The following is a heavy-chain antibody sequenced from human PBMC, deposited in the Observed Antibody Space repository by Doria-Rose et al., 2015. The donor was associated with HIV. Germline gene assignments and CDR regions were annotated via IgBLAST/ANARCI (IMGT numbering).Heavy chain of an antibody. Sequence: QVQLVQSGPVLVKPTETLTLTCTVSGVSLSSPGMGVSWIRQPPGKALEWLANIFSDDGRSYKTSLKSRLTISRVTSKSQVVLTMTDMDPVDTATYYCARIKSSRWYHKYYFDFWGQGTLVIVSA. CDR3: ARIKSSRWYHKYYFDF. CDR2: IFSDDGR. J-gene: IGHJ4*02. D-gene: IGHD6-13*01. V-gene: IGHV2-26*01. CDR1: GVSLSSPGMG.